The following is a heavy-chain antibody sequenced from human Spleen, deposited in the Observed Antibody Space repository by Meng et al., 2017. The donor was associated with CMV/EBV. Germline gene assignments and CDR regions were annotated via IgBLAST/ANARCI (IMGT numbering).Heavy chain of an antibody. CDR1: GFTFTNYW. Sequence: GESLKISCAASGFTFTNYWMNWVRQVPGKGLVWVSRINDDASSITYADSVKGRFTISRDNAKNTLFLQMNSLRAEDAALYYCVRVADFGDYGDFWGQGILVTVSS. CDR3: VRVADFGDYGDF. V-gene: IGHV3-74*01. CDR2: INDDASSI. J-gene: IGHJ4*02. D-gene: IGHD4-17*01.